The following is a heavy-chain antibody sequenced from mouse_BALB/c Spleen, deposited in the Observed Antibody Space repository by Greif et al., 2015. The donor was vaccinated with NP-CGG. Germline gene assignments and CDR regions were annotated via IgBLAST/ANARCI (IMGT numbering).Heavy chain of an antibody. CDR3: ARDGYYGSSSYFDY. J-gene: IGHJ2*01. Sequence: EVNVVESGGGLVQPGGSLKLSCAASGFTFSSYTMSWVRQTPEKRLEWVAYISNGGGSTYYPDTVKGRFTISRDNAKNTLYLQMSSLKSEDTAMYYCARDGYYGSSSYFDYWGQGTTLTVSS. D-gene: IGHD1-1*01. CDR2: ISNGGGST. V-gene: IGHV5-12-2*01. CDR1: GFTFSSYT.